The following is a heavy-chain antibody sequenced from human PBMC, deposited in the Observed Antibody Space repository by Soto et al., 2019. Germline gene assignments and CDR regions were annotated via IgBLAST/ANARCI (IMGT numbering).Heavy chain of an antibody. CDR3: ARAGDYGDYLYFDY. V-gene: IGHV3-23*01. D-gene: IGHD4-17*01. CDR2: ISGSGGST. J-gene: IGHJ4*02. CDR1: GFTFSSYA. Sequence: GGSLRLSCAASGFTFSSYAMHWVRQAPGKGLEWVSAISGSGGSTYYADSVKGRFTISRDNSKNTLYLQMNSLRAEDTAVYYCARAGDYGDYLYFDYWGQGTLVTVSS.